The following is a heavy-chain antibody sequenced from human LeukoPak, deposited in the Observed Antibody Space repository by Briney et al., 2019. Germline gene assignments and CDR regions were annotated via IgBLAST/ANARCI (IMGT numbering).Heavy chain of an antibody. Sequence: SETLSLTCAVYGGSFSGYYWSWIRQPPGKGLEWIGEINHSGSTNYNPSLKSRVTISVDTSKNQFSLKLSSVTAADTAVYYCAREGLKRYNWNARRGWFDPWGQGTLVTVSS. V-gene: IGHV4-34*01. J-gene: IGHJ5*02. CDR1: GGSFSGYY. CDR3: AREGLKRYNWNARRGWFDP. CDR2: INHSGST. D-gene: IGHD1-1*01.